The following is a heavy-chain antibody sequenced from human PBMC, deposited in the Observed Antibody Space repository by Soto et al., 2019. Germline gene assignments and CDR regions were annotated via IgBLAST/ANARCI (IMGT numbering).Heavy chain of an antibody. D-gene: IGHD3-22*01. Sequence: GGSLRLSCAASGFTFSSYAMSWDRQAPGKGLEWVSAISGSGGSTNYADSVKGRFTISRDNSKNTPYLQMNSLRAEDTAVYYCAKGSIVVVSTAKGNAFDIWGQGTMVTVSS. CDR3: AKGSIVVVSTAKGNAFDI. V-gene: IGHV3-23*01. J-gene: IGHJ3*02. CDR2: ISGSGGST. CDR1: GFTFSSYA.